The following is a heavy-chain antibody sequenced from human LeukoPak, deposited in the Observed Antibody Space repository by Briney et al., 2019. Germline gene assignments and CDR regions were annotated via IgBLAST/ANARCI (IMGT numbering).Heavy chain of an antibody. CDR3: ARAVAGSRNALDI. V-gene: IGHV3-74*01. Sequence: GGSLRLSCAASGFSLSSHWMHWVRQVPGKGLVWVSRVNGDGSNTGYADSVEGRFTISRDNAENTLSLQMNSLRDDDTSVYYCARAVAGSRNALDIWGQGTMVIVSS. J-gene: IGHJ3*02. D-gene: IGHD6-19*01. CDR1: GFSLSSHW. CDR2: VNGDGSNT.